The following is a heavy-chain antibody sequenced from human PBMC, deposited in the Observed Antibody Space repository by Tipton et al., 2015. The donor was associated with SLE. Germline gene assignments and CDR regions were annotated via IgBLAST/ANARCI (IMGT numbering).Heavy chain of an antibody. Sequence: TLSLTCTVSGGSISSSSHYWSWIRQPPGKGLEWIGYIYYSGSTNYNPSLKSRVTISVDTSKNQFSLKLSSVTAADTAVYYCAMGVSYYDDAFDIWGQGTMVTVSS. CDR1: GGSISSSSHY. V-gene: IGHV4-61*05. CDR3: AMGVSYYDDAFDI. D-gene: IGHD1-26*01. CDR2: IYYSGST. J-gene: IGHJ3*02.